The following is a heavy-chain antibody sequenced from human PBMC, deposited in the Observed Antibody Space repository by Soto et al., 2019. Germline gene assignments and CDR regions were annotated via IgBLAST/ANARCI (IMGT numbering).Heavy chain of an antibody. D-gene: IGHD1-26*01. Sequence: SVKVSCKAFGYTFTSYDINWVRQAPGQGLEWMGGISPIFGTANYAQKFQGRVTITADESTSTAYMELSSLRSEDTAVYYCARMESGSYCFDYWGQGTLVTVSS. V-gene: IGHV1-69*13. J-gene: IGHJ4*02. CDR3: ARMESGSYCFDY. CDR1: GYTFTSYD. CDR2: ISPIFGTA.